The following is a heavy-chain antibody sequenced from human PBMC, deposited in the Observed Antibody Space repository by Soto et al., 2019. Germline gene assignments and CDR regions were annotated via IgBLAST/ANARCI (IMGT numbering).Heavy chain of an antibody. J-gene: IGHJ5*02. D-gene: IGHD2-2*01. CDR1: GFTFSSYW. CDR3: ARDSYGRYCSSTSCYGGWFDP. Sequence: PGGSLRLSCAASGFTFSSYWMSWVRQAPGKGLEWVANIKQDGSEKYYVDSVKGRFTISRDNAKNSLYLQMNSLRAEDTAVYYCARDSYGRYCSSTSCYGGWFDPWGQGTLVTVSS. CDR2: IKQDGSEK. V-gene: IGHV3-7*01.